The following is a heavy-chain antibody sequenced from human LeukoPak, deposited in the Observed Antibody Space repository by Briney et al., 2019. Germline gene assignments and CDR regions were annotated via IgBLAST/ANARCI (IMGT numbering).Heavy chain of an antibody. Sequence: PSETLSLTCTVSGGSISSYYWSWIRQPPGKGLEWIGYIYYSGSTNYNPSLKSRVTISVDTSKNQFSLKLSSVTAADTAVYYCARPPFGPYYYGMDVWGQGTTVTVSS. CDR3: ARPPFGPYYYGMDV. CDR2: IYYSGST. V-gene: IGHV4-59*12. D-gene: IGHD3-3*01. J-gene: IGHJ6*02. CDR1: GGSISSYY.